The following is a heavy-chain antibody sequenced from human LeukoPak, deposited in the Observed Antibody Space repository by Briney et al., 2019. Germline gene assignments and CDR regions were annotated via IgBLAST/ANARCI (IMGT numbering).Heavy chain of an antibody. V-gene: IGHV3-30*03. J-gene: IGHJ3*02. CDR1: GFTFSSYG. Sequence: PGGSLRLSCAASGFTFSSYGMHWVRQAPGKGLEWVAVISYDRSNKYYADSVKGRFTISRDNSKNTLYLQMNSLRAEDTAVYYCARDRRDYGDQNDAFDIWGQGTMVTVSS. CDR2: ISYDRSNK. CDR3: ARDRRDYGDQNDAFDI. D-gene: IGHD4-17*01.